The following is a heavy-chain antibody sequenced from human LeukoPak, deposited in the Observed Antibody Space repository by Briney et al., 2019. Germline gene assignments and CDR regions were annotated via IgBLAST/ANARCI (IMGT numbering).Heavy chain of an antibody. CDR1: GFTFSIYW. Sequence: GGSLRLSCAASGFTFSIYWMSWVRQAPGKGLEWVANMKQDGSEKYYVDSVKGRFTISRDNAKNSLYLQMNSLRAEDTAVYFCARLLRLFQYYYYGMDVWGQGTTVTVSS. J-gene: IGHJ6*02. D-gene: IGHD3-10*02. CDR2: MKQDGSEK. CDR3: ARLLRLFQYYYYGMDV. V-gene: IGHV3-7*01.